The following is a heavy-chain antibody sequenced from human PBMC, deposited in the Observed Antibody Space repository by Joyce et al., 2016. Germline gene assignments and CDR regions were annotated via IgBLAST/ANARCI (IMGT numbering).Heavy chain of an antibody. D-gene: IGHD3-22*01. CDR2: IVRSGRT. CDR1: GDSLHKSIYY. CDR3: ARDFKSSAFDR. V-gene: IGHV4-39*07. J-gene: IGHJ4*02. Sequence: HLQESGPGLVEPSETLSLSCSVSGDSLHKSIYYWGWLRQPPGRALEWIGNIVRSGRTLFNPSLRSRVTISMDTSKNDVSLRVTSVTAADTAVYYCARDFKSSAFDRWGQGILVAVSS.